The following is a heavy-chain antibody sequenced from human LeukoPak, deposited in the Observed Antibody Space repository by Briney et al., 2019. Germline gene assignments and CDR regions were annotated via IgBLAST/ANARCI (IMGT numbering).Heavy chain of an antibody. J-gene: IGHJ4*02. CDR1: GYSISNGYY. Sequence: KPSETLSLTCAVSGYSISNGYYWVWIRQPPGKGLEWIGSLYHSDTVYYNTALESRVSMSVDTSKNQFSLKLSSVTAADTAVYYCASGWGSDYWGQGTLVTVSS. V-gene: IGHV4-38-2*01. CDR3: ASGWGSDY. CDR2: LYHSDTV. D-gene: IGHD6-19*01.